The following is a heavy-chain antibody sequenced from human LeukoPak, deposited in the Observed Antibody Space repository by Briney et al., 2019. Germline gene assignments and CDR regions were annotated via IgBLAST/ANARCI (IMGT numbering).Heavy chain of an antibody. V-gene: IGHV4-31*03. D-gene: IGHD3-22*01. CDR3: ARYYDSSGYYLDY. Sequence: PSETLSLTCTVSGGSISSGGYYWSWIRQQPGKGLEWIGYIYYSGSTYYNPSLKGRVTISVDTSKNQFSLKLSSVTAADTAVYYCARYYDSSGYYLDYWGQGTLVTVSS. CDR2: IYYSGST. J-gene: IGHJ4*02. CDR1: GGSISSGGYY.